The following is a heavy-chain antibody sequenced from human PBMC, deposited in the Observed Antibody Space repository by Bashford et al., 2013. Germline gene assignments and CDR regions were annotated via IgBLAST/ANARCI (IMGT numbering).Heavy chain of an antibody. V-gene: IGHV1-2*02. CDR2: INPNSGGT. CDR3: ARGLPTYYDILTGYSTFDY. D-gene: IGHD3-9*01. Sequence: WVRQAPGQGLEWMGWINPNSGGTNYAQKFQGRVTMTRDTSISTAYMELSRLRSDDTAVYYCARGLPTYYDILTGYSTFDYWGQGTLVTVSS. J-gene: IGHJ4*02.